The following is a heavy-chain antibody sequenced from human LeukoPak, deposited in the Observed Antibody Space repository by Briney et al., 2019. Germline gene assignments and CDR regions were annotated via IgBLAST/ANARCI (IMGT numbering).Heavy chain of an antibody. CDR3: ARRSSGWYYYYYMDV. J-gene: IGHJ6*03. CDR2: ISSSSSYI. V-gene: IGHV3-21*04. CDR1: GFSFSSFA. Sequence: PGGSLRLSCAASGFSFSSFAMNWVRQAPGKGLEWVSSISSSSSYIYYADSVKGRFTISRDNAKNSLYLQMNSLRAEDTAVYYCARRSSGWYYYYYMDVWGQGTLVTVSS. D-gene: IGHD6-19*01.